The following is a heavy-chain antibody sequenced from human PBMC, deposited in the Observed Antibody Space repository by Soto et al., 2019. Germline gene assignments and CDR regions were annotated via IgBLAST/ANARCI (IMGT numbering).Heavy chain of an antibody. D-gene: IGHD3-3*01. CDR1: GFTFSSYW. Sequence: GGSLRLSCAASGFTFSSYWMSWGRQAPGKGRGWVANIKQDGSEKYYVDSVKGRFTISRDNAKNSLYLQMNSLRAEDTAVYYCARGRYDFWSGYYTLDYGGLGTLVTVSS. J-gene: IGHJ4*02. V-gene: IGHV3-7*01. CDR3: ARGRYDFWSGYYTLDY. CDR2: IKQDGSEK.